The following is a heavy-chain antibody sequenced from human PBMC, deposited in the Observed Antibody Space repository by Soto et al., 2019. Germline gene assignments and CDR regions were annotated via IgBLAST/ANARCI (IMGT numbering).Heavy chain of an antibody. J-gene: IGHJ4*02. CDR2: VNPIVSMS. V-gene: IGHV1-69*02. D-gene: IGHD3-10*01. CDR1: GDTFNFYS. CDR3: ASSYGSGYRAFDF. Sequence: QVQLVQSGAEVKRPGSSVQVSCKASGDTFNFYSINWVRQAPGLGLEWMGRVNPIVSMSNYAQKFQGRVTMTADKSTSTAYMELSSPRSEDTAIYYCASSYGSGYRAFDFWGQGALVTVSS.